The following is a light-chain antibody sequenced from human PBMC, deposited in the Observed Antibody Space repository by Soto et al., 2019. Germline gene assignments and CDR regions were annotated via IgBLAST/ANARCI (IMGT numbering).Light chain of an antibody. CDR3: QQYGSSPIT. V-gene: IGKV3-20*01. J-gene: IGKJ5*01. Sequence: EKVLTQSPGTLYLSPGERGTLSCRASQSVSSSFLAWYQQKPGQTPRLLIYGASTRATGIPDRFSGSGSGTEFTLTISRLEPEDFAVYYGQQYGSSPITFGQGTRLEIK. CDR1: QSVSSSF. CDR2: GAS.